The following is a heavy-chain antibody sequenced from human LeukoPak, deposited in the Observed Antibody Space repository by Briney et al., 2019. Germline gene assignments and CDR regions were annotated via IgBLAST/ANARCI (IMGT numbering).Heavy chain of an antibody. Sequence: GGSLRLSCAASGFTFSSYEMNWVRQAPGKGLEWVSYISSSGSTIYYADSVKGRFTISRDNAKNSLYLQMNSLRAEDTAVHHCARVYYYYGMDVWGKGTTVTVSS. CDR3: ARVYYYYGMDV. CDR2: ISSSGSTI. CDR1: GFTFSSYE. V-gene: IGHV3-48*03. J-gene: IGHJ6*04.